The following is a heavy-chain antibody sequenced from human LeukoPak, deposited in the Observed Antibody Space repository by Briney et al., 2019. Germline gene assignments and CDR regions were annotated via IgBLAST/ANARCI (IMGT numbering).Heavy chain of an antibody. CDR1: GYTFTTYS. Sequence: ASVKVSCKASGYTFTTYSLAWVRQAPGQRLEWMGGISVNNGGTNYAQSFQDRVTLTRDTSTNTAYLELRSLRSDDTAIIYCATATQPRGYFLHWGQGTLVTVSS. D-gene: IGHD2-2*01. CDR2: ISVNNGGT. CDR3: ATATQPRGYFLH. J-gene: IGHJ1*01. V-gene: IGHV1-18*01.